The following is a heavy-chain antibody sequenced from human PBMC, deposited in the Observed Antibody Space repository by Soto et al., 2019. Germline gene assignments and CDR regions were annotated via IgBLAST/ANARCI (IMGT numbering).Heavy chain of an antibody. V-gene: IGHV3-23*01. Sequence: GGSLRLSCAASGFTFSSYAMSWVRQAPGKGLEWASAISGSGGSTYYADSVKGRFTISRDNSKNTLHLQMNSLRAEDTAVYYCAISGYSSGWYGYFQHWGQGTLVTVSS. CDR1: GFTFSSYA. J-gene: IGHJ1*01. CDR3: AISGYSSGWYGYFQH. CDR2: ISGSGGST. D-gene: IGHD6-19*01.